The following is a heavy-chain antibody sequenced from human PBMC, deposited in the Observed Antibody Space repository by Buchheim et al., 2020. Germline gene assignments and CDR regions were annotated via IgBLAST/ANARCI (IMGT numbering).Heavy chain of an antibody. CDR2: ISYDGSNK. Sequence: QVQLVESGGGVVQPGRSLRLSCAASGFTFSSYGMHWVRQAPGKGLEWVAVISYDGSNKYYADSVKGRFTISRDNSKNTLYLQMNSLRAEDTAVYYCAKADLDWALRPDYWGQGTL. J-gene: IGHJ4*02. CDR3: AKADLDWALRPDY. CDR1: GFTFSSYG. D-gene: IGHD1-1*01. V-gene: IGHV3-30*18.